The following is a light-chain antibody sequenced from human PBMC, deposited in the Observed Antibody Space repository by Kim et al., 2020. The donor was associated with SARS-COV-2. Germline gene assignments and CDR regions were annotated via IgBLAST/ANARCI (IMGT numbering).Light chain of an antibody. Sequence: AAGKLTCTLSSGHSSYAIAWHQQQPEKGPRYLMKLKSDGSHSRGDGIPDRFSGSSSGAERYLTISSLQSDDEADYYCQTWGTGIRVFGGGTQLTVL. CDR3: QTWGTGIRV. CDR1: SGHSSYA. CDR2: LKSDGSH. V-gene: IGLV4-69*01. J-gene: IGLJ3*02.